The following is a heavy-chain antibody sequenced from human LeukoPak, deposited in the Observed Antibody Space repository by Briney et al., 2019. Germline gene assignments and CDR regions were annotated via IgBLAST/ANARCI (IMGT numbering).Heavy chain of an antibody. Sequence: SETLSLTCTISGGSISNYYWSWIRQPPGNTLEWIGYIYYSGSTSYNPSLKSRVTISVDTSKNQFSLKLSSVTAADTAVYYCARMEGPTYNWFDPWGQGTLVTVSS. CDR3: ARMEGPTYNWFDP. V-gene: IGHV4-59*01. J-gene: IGHJ5*02. CDR1: GGSISNYY. CDR2: IYYSGST. D-gene: IGHD3-3*01.